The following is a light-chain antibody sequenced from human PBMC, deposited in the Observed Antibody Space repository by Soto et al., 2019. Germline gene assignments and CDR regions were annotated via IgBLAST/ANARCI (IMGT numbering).Light chain of an antibody. V-gene: IGKV1D-16*01. Sequence: DIQMTQSPSSLSASVGDRVTITCRASQSISTWLAWYQQKPGKAPKSLIYATSNLQSGVPSRFSGSGFGTEFTLTISSLQPEDFATYYCQHLNTYPITFGPGTRLE. CDR1: QSISTW. CDR3: QHLNTYPIT. J-gene: IGKJ5*01. CDR2: ATS.